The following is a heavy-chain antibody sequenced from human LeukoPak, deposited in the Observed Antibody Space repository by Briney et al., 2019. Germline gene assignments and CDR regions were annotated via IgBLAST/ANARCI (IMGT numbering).Heavy chain of an antibody. CDR3: ARDSGGATHWYFDL. CDR1: GGTFSSYA. CDR2: IIPILGTA. Sequence: SVKVSCKASGGTFSSYAISWVRQAPGQGLEWMGGIIPILGTANYAQKFQGRVTITTDESTSTAYMELSSLRSEDTAVYYCARDSGGATHWYFDLWGRGTLVTVSS. D-gene: IGHD1-26*01. J-gene: IGHJ2*01. V-gene: IGHV1-69*05.